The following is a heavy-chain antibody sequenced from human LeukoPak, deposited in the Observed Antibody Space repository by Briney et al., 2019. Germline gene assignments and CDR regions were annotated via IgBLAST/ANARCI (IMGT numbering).Heavy chain of an antibody. J-gene: IGHJ4*02. D-gene: IGHD6-19*01. CDR2: IYYSGST. V-gene: IGHV4-59*12. CDR3: TRVVGGSGWSLDY. CDR1: GGSISSYY. Sequence: SETLSLTCTVSGGSISSYYWSWIRQPPGKGLEWIGYIYYSGSTNYNPSLKSRVTISVDKSKNQFSLKVNSVTAADTAVYYCTRVVGGSGWSLDYWGQGTLVTVSS.